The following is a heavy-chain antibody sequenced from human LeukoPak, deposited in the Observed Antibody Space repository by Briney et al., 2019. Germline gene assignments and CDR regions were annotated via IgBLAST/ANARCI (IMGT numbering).Heavy chain of an antibody. Sequence: PGGTLRLSCAASGFTFSSYGMNWVRQAPGKGLEWVSSISGSGRNTYYADSVKGRFTISRDKSKNTLYLQMNSLRAEDTAVYYCARARYDFWSGFLPDNWFDPWGQGTLVTVSS. V-gene: IGHV3-23*01. CDR2: ISGSGRNT. CDR3: ARARYDFWSGFLPDNWFDP. J-gene: IGHJ5*02. D-gene: IGHD3-3*01. CDR1: GFTFSSYG.